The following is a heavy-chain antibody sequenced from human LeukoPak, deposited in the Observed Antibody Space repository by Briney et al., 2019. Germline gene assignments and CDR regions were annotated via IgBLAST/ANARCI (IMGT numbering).Heavy chain of an antibody. CDR1: GFTFSRYT. J-gene: IGHJ4*02. CDR2: ISTSGSAM. Sequence: GGSLRLSCAASGFTFSRYTMNWVRQAPGKGLEWVSHISTSGSAMYYADSVKGRFTISRDNAKDSLYLQMNSLRDEDTAVYYCASSGSYRFDYWGQGTLVTVSS. V-gene: IGHV3-48*02. CDR3: ASSGSYRFDY. D-gene: IGHD1-26*01.